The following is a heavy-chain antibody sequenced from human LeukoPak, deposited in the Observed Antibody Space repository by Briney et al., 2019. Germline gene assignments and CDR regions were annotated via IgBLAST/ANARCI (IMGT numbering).Heavy chain of an antibody. D-gene: IGHD5-24*01. Sequence: SVKVSCKASGGTFSSYAISWVRQAPGQGLEWMGGIIPIFGTANYAQKFQGRVTITADKSTSTAYMELSSLRSDDTAFYYCATDHSMANTAWWFDPWGQGTLVTVSS. CDR3: ATDHSMANTAWWFDP. CDR2: IIPIFGTA. CDR1: GGTFSSYA. J-gene: IGHJ5*02. V-gene: IGHV1-69*06.